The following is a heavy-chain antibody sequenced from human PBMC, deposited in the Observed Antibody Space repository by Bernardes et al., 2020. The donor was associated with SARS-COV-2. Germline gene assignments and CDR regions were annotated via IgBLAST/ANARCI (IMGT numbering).Heavy chain of an antibody. CDR2: ISGSGGST. D-gene: IGHD2-2*01. V-gene: IGHV3-23*01. CDR1: GFTFSSYA. CDR3: AKAPRGVVVPAAWYFDY. Sequence: GGSLRLSCAASGFTFSSYAMSWVRQAPGKGLEWVSAISGSGGSTYYADSVKGRFTISRDNSKNTRYLQMNSLRAEDTAVYYCAKAPRGVVVPAAWYFDYWGQGTLVTVSS. J-gene: IGHJ4*02.